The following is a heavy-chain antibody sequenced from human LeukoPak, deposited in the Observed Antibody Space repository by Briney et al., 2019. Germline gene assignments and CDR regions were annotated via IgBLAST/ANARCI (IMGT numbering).Heavy chain of an antibody. CDR3: TKDYCGRFCSAV. J-gene: IGHJ6*02. CDR2: ITKSGDTT. CDR1: GFSFSAFG. V-gene: IGHV3-23*01. D-gene: IGHD3-3*01. Sequence: PGGSQRLPCAASGFSFSAFGMNWVRQAPGKGLEWVSTITKSGDTTYYVDSVKGRFTISRDNSKNTLYLQMNSLRAEDTAKYYCTKDYCGRFCSAVWGQGTTVIVSS.